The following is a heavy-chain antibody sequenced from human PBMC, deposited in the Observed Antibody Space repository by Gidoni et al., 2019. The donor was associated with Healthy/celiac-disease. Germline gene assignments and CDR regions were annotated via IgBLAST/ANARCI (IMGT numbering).Heavy chain of an antibody. CDR2: ISGRGGRK. Sequence: EVQLVESGGGLVQPGGSLRPPCAASGFTFISYALSWVRQAPGRGVEWVSAISGRGGRKYDADSGKGRFTISRDKSKNTLYLKMNSLRAEDTAVYYCAKGTTRVTIFGVVISYFDYWGQGTLVTVSS. D-gene: IGHD3-3*01. V-gene: IGHV3-23*04. CDR3: AKGTTRVTIFGVVISYFDY. CDR1: GFTFISYA. J-gene: IGHJ4*02.